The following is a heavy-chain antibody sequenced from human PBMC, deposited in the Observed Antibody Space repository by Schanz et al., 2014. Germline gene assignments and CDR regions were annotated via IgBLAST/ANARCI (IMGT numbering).Heavy chain of an antibody. CDR2: MNPNSGNT. CDR3: ARETTIITGGAFDV. V-gene: IGHV1-8*02. Sequence: QVQLVQSGAEVKKPGASVRLSCEASGYTFTSYDINWVRQAPGQGLEWMGWMNPNSGNTGYAQKFQGRVTMTRHTAISTAYMELRGLRSDDTAVYYCARETTIITGGAFDVWGQGTMVTVSS. CDR1: GYTFTSYD. D-gene: IGHD3-9*01. J-gene: IGHJ3*01.